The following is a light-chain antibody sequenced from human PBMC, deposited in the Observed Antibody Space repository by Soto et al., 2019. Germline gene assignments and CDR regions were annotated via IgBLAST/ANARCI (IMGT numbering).Light chain of an antibody. Sequence: DFQMTQSPSSLSASVGDRVTITCRASQDINSYLAWYQQKPGNAPKSLIYAASSLQTGVPSRFSGSESGTDFTLTISNLQPEDSATYYCQQYNIYPLTFGGGTKVEIK. CDR2: AAS. V-gene: IGKV1D-16*01. CDR1: QDINSY. CDR3: QQYNIYPLT. J-gene: IGKJ4*01.